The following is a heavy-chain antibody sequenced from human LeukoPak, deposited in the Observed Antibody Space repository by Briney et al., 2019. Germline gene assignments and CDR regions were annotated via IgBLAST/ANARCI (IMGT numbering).Heavy chain of an antibody. V-gene: IGHV4-34*01. D-gene: IGHD4-17*01. J-gene: IGHJ3*02. CDR2: INHSGST. CDR1: GGSFSGYY. Sequence: PSETLSLTCAVYGGSFSGYYWSWIRQPPGKGLEWIGEINHSGSTNYNPSLKSRVTISVDTSKNQFSLKLSSVTAADTAVYYCARADPGADAFDIWGQGTMVTVSS. CDR3: ARADPGADAFDI.